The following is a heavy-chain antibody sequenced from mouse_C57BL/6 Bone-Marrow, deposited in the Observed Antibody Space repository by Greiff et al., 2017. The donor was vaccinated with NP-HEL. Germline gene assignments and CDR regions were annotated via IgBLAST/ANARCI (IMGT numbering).Heavy chain of an antibody. J-gene: IGHJ4*01. Sequence: QVQLQQSGAELVRPGPSVKMSCKASGYTFTNYWIGWAKQRPGHGLEWIGDIYPGGGYTNYNEKFKGKATLTADKSSSTAYMQFSSLTSEDSAIYYCARYSYYYGSRYAMDYWGQGTSVTVSS. CDR3: ARYSYYYGSRYAMDY. CDR2: IYPGGGYT. CDR1: GYTFTNYW. V-gene: IGHV1-63*01. D-gene: IGHD1-1*01.